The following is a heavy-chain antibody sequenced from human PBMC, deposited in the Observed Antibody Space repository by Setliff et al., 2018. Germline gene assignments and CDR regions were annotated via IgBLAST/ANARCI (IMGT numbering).Heavy chain of an antibody. D-gene: IGHD3-10*01. CDR3: ARALASGSYYGQSSYYMDV. J-gene: IGHJ6*03. CDR2: IHTSEST. V-gene: IGHV4-4*08. CDR1: GASISSYF. Sequence: PSETLSLTCSVSGASISSYFWTWIRQPPGKGLEWIGNIHTSESTKYNPSLKSRVTISLDTSKRQFSLKLTSVTAAGTAVYYCARALASGSYYGQSSYYMDVWGKGTTVTVSS.